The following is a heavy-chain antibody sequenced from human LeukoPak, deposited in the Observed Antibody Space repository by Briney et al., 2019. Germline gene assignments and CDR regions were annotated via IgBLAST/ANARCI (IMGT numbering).Heavy chain of an antibody. V-gene: IGHV1-8*03. CDR1: GYTFTSYD. CDR2: MNPNSGNT. J-gene: IGHJ3*02. Sequence: ASVKVSCKASGYTFTSYDINWVRQATGQGLEWMGWMNPNSGNTGYAQKFQGRVTITRNTSISTAYMELSSLRSEDTAVYYCARGRPSHVLRYFDWLLGVGAFDIWGQGTMVTVSS. D-gene: IGHD3-9*01. CDR3: ARGRPSHVLRYFDWLLGVGAFDI.